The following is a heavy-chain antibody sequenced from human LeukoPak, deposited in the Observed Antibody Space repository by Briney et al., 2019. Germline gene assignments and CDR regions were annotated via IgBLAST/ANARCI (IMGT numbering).Heavy chain of an antibody. Sequence: SVKVSCKASGGTFSSYAISWVRQAPGQGLEWMGGIIPIFGTADYAQKFQGRVTITADESTSTAYMELSSLRSEDTAVYYCASGESSGYQLLSFYYMDVWGKGTTVTISS. CDR3: ASGESSGYQLLSFYYMDV. CDR1: GGTFSSYA. V-gene: IGHV1-69*13. CDR2: IIPIFGTA. J-gene: IGHJ6*03. D-gene: IGHD2-2*01.